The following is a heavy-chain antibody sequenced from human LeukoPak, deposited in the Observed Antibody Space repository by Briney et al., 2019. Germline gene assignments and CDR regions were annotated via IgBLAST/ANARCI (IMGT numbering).Heavy chain of an antibody. CDR1: GFTFSTHA. V-gene: IGHV3-23*01. D-gene: IGHD6-13*01. CDR2: ISGRDFST. CDR3: AKDPSSSWYGDMGYFDY. J-gene: IGHJ4*02. Sequence: PGGSLRLSCAVSGFTFSTHAMSWVRQAPGKGLAWVSTISGRDFSTYYADSVKGRFTISRDNSKNTLYLHMNSLRAEDTAVYYCAKDPSSSWYGDMGYFDYWGQGTLVTVSS.